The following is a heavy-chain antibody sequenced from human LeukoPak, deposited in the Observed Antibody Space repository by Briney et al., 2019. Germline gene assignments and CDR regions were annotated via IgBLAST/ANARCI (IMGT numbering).Heavy chain of an antibody. CDR3: AREESSSLPFDY. D-gene: IGHD6-13*01. J-gene: IGHJ4*02. CDR2: INPNSGGT. Sequence: ASVKVSCKASGYTFTGYYMHWVRQAPGQGLEWMGWINPNSGGTNYAQKLQGRVTMTTDTSTSTAYMELRSLRSDDTAVYYCAREESSSLPFDYWGQGTLVTVSS. CDR1: GYTFTGYY. V-gene: IGHV1-2*02.